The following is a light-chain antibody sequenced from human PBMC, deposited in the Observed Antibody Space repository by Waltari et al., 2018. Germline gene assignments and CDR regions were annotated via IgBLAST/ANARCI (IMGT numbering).Light chain of an antibody. CDR2: DAS. CDR1: QRIDTY. V-gene: IGKV3-11*01. Sequence: EIVLTQSPATLPLSPGESATLPCRASQRIDTYLAWYQQRPGQAPRLLLSDASYRATGIPARFRGSGSGTDFTLTISSLEPEDFAVYSCQQRSRWPLTFGGGTKVEL. J-gene: IGKJ4*01. CDR3: QQRSRWPLT.